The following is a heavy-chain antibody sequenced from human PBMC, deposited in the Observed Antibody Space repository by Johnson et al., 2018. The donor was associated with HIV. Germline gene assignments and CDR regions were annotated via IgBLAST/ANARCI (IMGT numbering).Heavy chain of an antibody. J-gene: IGHJ3*02. CDR2: ISYDGSNK. Sequence: QVQLVESGGGVVQPGRSLRLSCAASGFTFSSYAMHWARQAPGKGLEWVAVISYDGSNKYYADSVKGRFTISRDNSKNTLYLQMNSLRAEDTAVYYCARERRPWGPDAFDIWGQGTMVTVSS. CDR1: GFTFSSYA. V-gene: IGHV3-30-3*01. CDR3: ARERRPWGPDAFDI. D-gene: IGHD3-16*01.